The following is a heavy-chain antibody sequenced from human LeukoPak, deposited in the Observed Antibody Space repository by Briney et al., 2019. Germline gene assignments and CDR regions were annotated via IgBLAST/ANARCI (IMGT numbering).Heavy chain of an antibody. CDR2: INPNSGGT. V-gene: IGHV1-2*02. CDR3: ARVPNALRRIRSGDWFDP. D-gene: IGHD5-12*01. J-gene: IGHJ5*02. CDR1: GYTFTGYY. Sequence: ASVKVSCKASGYTFTGYYMHWVRQAPGQGLEWMGWINPNSGGTNYAQKFQGRVTMTRDTSISTAYMELSRLRSDDTAVYYWARVPNALRRIRSGDWFDPWGQGTLVTVSS.